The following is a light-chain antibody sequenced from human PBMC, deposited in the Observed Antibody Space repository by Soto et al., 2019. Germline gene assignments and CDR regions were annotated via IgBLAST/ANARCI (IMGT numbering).Light chain of an antibody. V-gene: IGKV3D-15*01. CDR1: QSVSSN. J-gene: IGKJ1*01. CDR3: QQYNNWPPGT. CDR2: GAS. Sequence: IVMTQSPATLSVSPGERATLSCRASQSVSSNLAWYQHKPGQPPRLLIYGASTRATGIPARFSGIGSGTEFTLTISSLQSEDFAVYFCQQYNNWPPGTFVQGTKVEIK.